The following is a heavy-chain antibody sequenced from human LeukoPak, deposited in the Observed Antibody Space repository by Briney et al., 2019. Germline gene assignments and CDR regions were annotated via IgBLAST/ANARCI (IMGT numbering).Heavy chain of an antibody. CDR3: VKDGESYYDILTGYSPDY. CDR1: GFTFSSYA. V-gene: IGHV3-64D*06. J-gene: IGHJ4*02. CDR2: ISCNGGST. Sequence: GGSLRLSCSASGFTFSSYAMHWVRQAPGKGLEYVSAISCNGGSTYYADSVKGRFTISRDNSKNTLYLQMSSLRAEDTAVYYCVKDGESYYDILTGYSPDYWGQGTLVTVSS. D-gene: IGHD3-9*01.